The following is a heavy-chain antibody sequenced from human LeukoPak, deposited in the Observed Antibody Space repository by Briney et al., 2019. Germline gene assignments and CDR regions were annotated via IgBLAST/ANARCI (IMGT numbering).Heavy chain of an antibody. J-gene: IGHJ4*02. D-gene: IGHD6-19*01. V-gene: IGHV3-33*06. CDR1: VFTFSSYG. CDR3: AKASIAVAGYFDY. Sequence: GGSLRLSCAASVFTFSSYGMHWVRQAPGKGLEWVAVIWYDGSNKYYADSVKGRFTISRDNSKNTLYLQMNSLRAEDTAVYYCAKASIAVAGYFDYWGQGTLVTVSS. CDR2: IWYDGSNK.